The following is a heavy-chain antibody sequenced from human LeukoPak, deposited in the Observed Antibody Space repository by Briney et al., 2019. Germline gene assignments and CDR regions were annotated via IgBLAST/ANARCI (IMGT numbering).Heavy chain of an antibody. J-gene: IGHJ4*02. CDR3: ASTGGITGTTEHSDY. CDR2: ISYDGSNK. D-gene: IGHD1-7*01. V-gene: IGHV3-30-3*01. Sequence: GGSLRLSCAVSGFTFSSYAMHWVRQAPGKGLEWVAVISYDGSNKYYADSVKGRFTISRDNSKNTLYLQMNSLRAEDTAVYYCASTGGITGTTEHSDYWGQGTLVTVSS. CDR1: GFTFSSYA.